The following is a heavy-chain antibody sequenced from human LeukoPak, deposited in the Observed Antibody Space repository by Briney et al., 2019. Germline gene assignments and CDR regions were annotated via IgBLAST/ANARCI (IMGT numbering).Heavy chain of an antibody. CDR2: IIPIFGTA. D-gene: IGHD4-23*01. CDR3: ARDYGGNGRKYYFDY. CDR1: GYTFTGYH. V-gene: IGHV1-69*13. Sequence: ASVKVSCKASGYTFTGYHMHWVRQAPGQGLEWMGGIIPIFGTANYAQKFQGRVTITADESTSTAYMELSSLRSEDTAVYYCARDYGGNGRKYYFDYWGQGTLVTVSS. J-gene: IGHJ4*02.